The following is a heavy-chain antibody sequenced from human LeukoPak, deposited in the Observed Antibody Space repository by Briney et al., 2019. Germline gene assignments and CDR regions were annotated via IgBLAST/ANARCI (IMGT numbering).Heavy chain of an antibody. J-gene: IGHJ4*02. CDR2: ISGSGGST. Sequence: GGSLRLSCAASGFTFSSYAMSWVRQAPGKGLEWVSAISGSGGSTYCADSVKGRFTISRDNSKNTLYLQMNSLRAEDTAVYYCAKALRYFDWLLDYWGQGTLVTVSS. CDR1: GFTFSSYA. CDR3: AKALRYFDWLLDY. V-gene: IGHV3-23*01. D-gene: IGHD3-9*01.